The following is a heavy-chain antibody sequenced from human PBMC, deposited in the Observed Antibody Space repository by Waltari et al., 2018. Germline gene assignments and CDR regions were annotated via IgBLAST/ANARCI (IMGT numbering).Heavy chain of an antibody. D-gene: IGHD1-26*01. V-gene: IGHV1-2*06. CDR2: INPNSGGT. J-gene: IGHJ4*02. Sequence: QVQLVQSGAEVKKPGASVKVSCKASGYTCTGYYMHWVRQAPGQGLEWMGRINPNSGGTNYAQMFQGRVTRTRGTSISTAYMELSRLRSADTAVYYCARAQSSHQIVGATTGKVYFDYWGQGTLVTVSS. CDR1: GYTCTGYY. CDR3: ARAQSSHQIVGATTGKVYFDY.